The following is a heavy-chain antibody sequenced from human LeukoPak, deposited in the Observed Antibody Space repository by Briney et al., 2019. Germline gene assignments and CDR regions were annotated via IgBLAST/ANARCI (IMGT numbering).Heavy chain of an antibody. J-gene: IGHJ5*02. CDR2: ISPSGGST. V-gene: IGHV1-46*01. D-gene: IGHD5-24*01. CDR1: GYIFTGYW. Sequence: GASVKVSCKAFGYIFTGYWMHWVRQAPGRGPEWMGVISPSGGSTIYAQKFKGRVTLTRDMSTSTDYLELSSLRSEDTAVYYCARDNSVRDEAWWFNPWGQGTLVTVSS. CDR3: ARDNSVRDEAWWFNP.